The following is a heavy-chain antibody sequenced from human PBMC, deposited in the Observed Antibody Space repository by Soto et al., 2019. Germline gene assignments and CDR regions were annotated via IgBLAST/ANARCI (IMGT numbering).Heavy chain of an antibody. Sequence: QMQLQESGPGLVKPSQTLSLTCTVSGRSISTAGYYWSWIRQHPGKGLEWIGHISYSGSTYYNPSLKSRVTIAVDTSKNQFSLKLSSVTAADTAVYSCATNPPYIGIYFDSWGQGTLVTVSS. CDR1: GRSISTAGYY. V-gene: IGHV4-31*02. CDR3: ATNPPYIGIYFDS. D-gene: IGHD1-26*01. CDR2: ISYSGST. J-gene: IGHJ4*02.